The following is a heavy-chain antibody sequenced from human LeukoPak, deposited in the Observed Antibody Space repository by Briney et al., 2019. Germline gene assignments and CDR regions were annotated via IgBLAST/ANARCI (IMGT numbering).Heavy chain of an antibody. CDR1: GNSISNYA. J-gene: IGHJ6*02. Sequence: ASVHASCMASGNSISNYAVSWVRQAPGQGSEWMGGIIPIFGTADYAQKFQGRVTITADQSTSTTYMALSSLKSEDTATYYCTTRACHAGGCSSSFYYYYGLHFWGQGTTVSVSS. D-gene: IGHD3-16*01. V-gene: IGHV1-69*13. CDR2: IIPIFGTA. CDR3: TTRACHAGGCSSSFYYYYGLHF.